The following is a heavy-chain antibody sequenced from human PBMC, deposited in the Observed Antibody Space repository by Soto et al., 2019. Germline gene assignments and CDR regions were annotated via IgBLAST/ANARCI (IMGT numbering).Heavy chain of an antibody. V-gene: IGHV1-18*04. Sequence: QVQLVQSGDEVKKSGASVKVSCKASGYTFSNYGISWVRQAPGQGLEWMGWISGYNGLTAYAQRVQGRVTMTIDRSPRAAFMELPSLRSNDTAVYYCARDEGIRGFDSWGPGTLVTVSS. J-gene: IGHJ4*02. CDR1: GYTFSNYG. CDR3: ARDEGIRGFDS. D-gene: IGHD3-10*01. CDR2: ISGYNGLT.